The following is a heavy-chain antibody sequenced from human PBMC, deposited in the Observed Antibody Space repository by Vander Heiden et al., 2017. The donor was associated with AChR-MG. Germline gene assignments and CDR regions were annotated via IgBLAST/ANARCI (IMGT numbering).Heavy chain of an antibody. Sequence: QVQLQQWCAGLLKPSETLSLTCAVYGGSFSGYYWGWIRQPPGKGLEWIGKINHSGSTNYNPSLKSRVTISVDTSKNQFSLKLSSVTAADTAVYYCVGRWLLLDYWGQGTLVTVSS. V-gene: IGHV4-34*01. CDR2: INHSGST. J-gene: IGHJ4*02. D-gene: IGHD3-22*01. CDR3: VGRWLLLDY. CDR1: GGSFSGYY.